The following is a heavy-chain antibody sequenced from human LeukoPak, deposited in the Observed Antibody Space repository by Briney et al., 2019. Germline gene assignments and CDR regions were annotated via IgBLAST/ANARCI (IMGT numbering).Heavy chain of an antibody. CDR1: GDSISSSGYY. CDR2: ISYTGTT. Sequence: PSETLSLTCGVSGDSISSSGYYWAWIRQPPGEGLEWIGSISYTGTTYNPSLKSRLTISADTSKNQFSLKLTSVTAADTAVYYCARRRIVATIDYWGQGTLVTVSS. V-gene: IGHV4-39*01. CDR3: ARRRIVATIDY. D-gene: IGHD5-12*01. J-gene: IGHJ4*02.